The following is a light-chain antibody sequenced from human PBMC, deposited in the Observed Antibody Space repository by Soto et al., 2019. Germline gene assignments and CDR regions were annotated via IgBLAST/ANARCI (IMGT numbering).Light chain of an antibody. J-gene: IGKJ1*01. CDR2: GAS. CDR3: QPYGSSPWS. V-gene: IGKV3-20*01. Sequence: EIVLTQSPGTLSLSPGERATLSCRASQSVSSSYLAWYQQKPGQAPRLLIYGASSRATGIPDRFGGSGSGTDFTLTISRLEPEDWAVYYCQPYGSSPWSFGQGTKVDIK. CDR1: QSVSSSY.